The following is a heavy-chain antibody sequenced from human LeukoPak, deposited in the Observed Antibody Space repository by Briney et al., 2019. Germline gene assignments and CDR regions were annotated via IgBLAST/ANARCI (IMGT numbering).Heavy chain of an antibody. Sequence: GSPRLSCAASGFTFSSYAMSWVRQAPGKGLEWVSAISGSGGSTYYADSVKGRFTISRDNSKNTLYLQMNSLRAEDTAVYYCAKVPQLGHYYFDYWGQGTLVTVSS. CDR1: GFTFSSYA. V-gene: IGHV3-23*01. J-gene: IGHJ4*02. D-gene: IGHD1-1*01. CDR3: AKVPQLGHYYFDY. CDR2: ISGSGGST.